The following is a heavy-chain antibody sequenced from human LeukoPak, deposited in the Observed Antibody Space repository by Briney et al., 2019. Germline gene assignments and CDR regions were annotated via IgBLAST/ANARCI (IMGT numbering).Heavy chain of an antibody. V-gene: IGHV4-31*03. CDR2: IYYSGST. Sequence: SETLSLTCTVSGGSISSGGYYWSWIRQHPGKGLEWIGYIYYSGSTYYNPSLKSRVTISVDTSKNQFSLKLSSVTAADTAVYYCARVLVTTPDTHIDYWGLGTLVTVSS. CDR3: ARVLVTTPDTHIDY. CDR1: GGSISSGGYY. J-gene: IGHJ4*02. D-gene: IGHD4-17*01.